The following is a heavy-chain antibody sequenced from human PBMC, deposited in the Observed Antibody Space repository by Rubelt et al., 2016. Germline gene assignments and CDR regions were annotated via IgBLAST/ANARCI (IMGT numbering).Heavy chain of an antibody. D-gene: IGHD6-25*01. CDR2: ISGSGGST. CDR3: AKDRQQRYTEYFQH. CDR1: GFTFSSYA. J-gene: IGHJ1*01. Sequence: EVQLLESGGGLVQPGGSLRLSCAASGFTFSSYAMSWVRQAPGKGLEWVSAISGSGGSTYYADSVKGRFTIARDNSKNTRYLQMNSLRAEDTAVYYCAKDRQQRYTEYFQHWGQGTLVTVSS. V-gene: IGHV3-23*01.